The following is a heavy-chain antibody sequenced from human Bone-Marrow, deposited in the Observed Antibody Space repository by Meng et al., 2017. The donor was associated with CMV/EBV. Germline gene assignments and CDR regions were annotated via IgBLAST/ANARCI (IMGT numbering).Heavy chain of an antibody. J-gene: IGHJ4*02. D-gene: IGHD2-2*02. CDR3: ARVTFKQLLYVQAD. V-gene: IGHV4-38-2*02. CDR1: GYSISSGYY. Sequence: GSLRLSCTVSGYSISSGYYWGWIRQPPGKGLEWIGSIYHSGSTYYNPSLKSRVTISVDTSKNQFSLKLSSVTAADTAVYYCARVTFKQLLYVQADWGQGTMVTVSS. CDR2: IYHSGST.